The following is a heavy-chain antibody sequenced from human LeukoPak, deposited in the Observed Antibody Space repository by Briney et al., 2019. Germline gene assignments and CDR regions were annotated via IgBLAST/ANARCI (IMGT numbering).Heavy chain of an antibody. CDR3: ARRGYSYGPFDY. CDR2: IYYSGST. V-gene: IGHV4-59*08. CDR1: GGSISSYY. J-gene: IGHJ4*02. D-gene: IGHD5-18*01. Sequence: SETLSLTCTASGGSISSYYWSWIRQPPGKGLEWIGYIYYSGSTNYNPSLKSRVTISVDASKNQFSLKLSSVTAADTAVYYCARRGYSYGPFDYWGQGTLVTVSS.